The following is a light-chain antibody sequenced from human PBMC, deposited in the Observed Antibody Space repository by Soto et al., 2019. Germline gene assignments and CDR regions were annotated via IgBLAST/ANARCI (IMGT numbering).Light chain of an antibody. CDR2: AAS. J-gene: IGKJ2*03. V-gene: IGKV1-39*01. CDR1: QTFNNY. CDR3: QQSYLSLQS. Sequence: DVQMPQSPSSLSASVGDTVTITCRAGQTFNNYLNWYQHKPGKAPKLLIYAASALQTGVPSRFSASASGTDFTLTITNLQPEDFATYXCQQSYLSLQSFGQGTKLQI.